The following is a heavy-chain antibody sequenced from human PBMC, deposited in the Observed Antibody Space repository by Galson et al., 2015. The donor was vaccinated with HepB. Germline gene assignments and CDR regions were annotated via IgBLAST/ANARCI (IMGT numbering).Heavy chain of an antibody. J-gene: IGHJ5*02. Sequence: SLRLSCAASGFTFDDYAMHWVRQAPGKGLEWVSGISWNGNNIDYADSVKGRFTISRDNAKNSLYLQMSSLRAEDTALYYCAKGEPYSGGWYVPPVAWGQGTLVTVSS. CDR1: GFTFDDYA. CDR3: AKGEPYSGGWYVPPVA. V-gene: IGHV3-9*01. D-gene: IGHD6-19*01. CDR2: ISWNGNNI.